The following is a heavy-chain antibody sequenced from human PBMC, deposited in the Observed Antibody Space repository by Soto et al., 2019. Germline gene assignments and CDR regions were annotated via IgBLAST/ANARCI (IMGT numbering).Heavy chain of an antibody. CDR3: ARDRWWELPMRYYYYGMDV. Sequence: GGSLRLSCAASGFTFSSYEMNWVRQAPGKGLEWVSYISSSGSTIYYADSVKGRFTISRDNAKNSLYLQMNSLRAEDTAVYYCARDRWWELPMRYYYYGMDVWGQGTTVTGS. V-gene: IGHV3-48*03. D-gene: IGHD1-26*01. CDR1: GFTFSSYE. J-gene: IGHJ6*02. CDR2: ISSSGSTI.